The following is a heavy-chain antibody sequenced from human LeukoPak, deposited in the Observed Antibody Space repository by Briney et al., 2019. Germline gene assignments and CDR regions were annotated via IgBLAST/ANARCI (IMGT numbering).Heavy chain of an antibody. V-gene: IGHV3-74*03. CDR1: GFTFSSYW. CDR3: ARDRTGDFWSGYYTSGFDY. J-gene: IGHJ4*02. Sequence: PGGSLRLSCAASGFTFSSYWMHWVRQAPGKGLVWVSRISDDGSRTTYADSVKGRFTISRDNAKNSLYLQMNSLRAEDTAVYYCARDRTGDFWSGYYTSGFDYWGQGTLVTVSS. D-gene: IGHD3-3*01. CDR2: ISDDGSRT.